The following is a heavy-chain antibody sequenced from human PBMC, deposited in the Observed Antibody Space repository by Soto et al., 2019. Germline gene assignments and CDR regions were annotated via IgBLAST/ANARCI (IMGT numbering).Heavy chain of an antibody. D-gene: IGHD3-3*01. V-gene: IGHV3-21*01. CDR3: ARDSLTIFGDRGGWFDP. CDR1: GFTFSSYS. J-gene: IGHJ5*02. Sequence: EVQLVESGGGLVKPGGSLRLSCAASGFTFSSYSMNWVRQAPGKGLEWVSSISSSSSYIYYADSVKGRFTISRDNAKNSRYLQMNSLRAEDTAVYYCARDSLTIFGDRGGWFDPWGQGTLVTVSS. CDR2: ISSSSSYI.